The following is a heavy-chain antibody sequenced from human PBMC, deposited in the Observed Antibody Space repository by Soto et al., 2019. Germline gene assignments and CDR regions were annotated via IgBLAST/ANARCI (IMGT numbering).Heavy chain of an antibody. D-gene: IGHD4-17*01. CDR3: ARHASTYGDHERIIPYYYYGMDV. V-gene: IGHV5-51*01. CDR2: IYPGDSDT. Sequence: EVQLVQSGAEVKKPGESLKISCKGSGYSFTSYWIGWVRQMPGKGLEWMGIIYPGDSDTRYSPSFQGQVTISADKSINTAYLQWSRLKASDTDMYYCARHASTYGDHERIIPYYYYGMDVWGQGTTVTVSS. CDR1: GYSFTSYW. J-gene: IGHJ6*02.